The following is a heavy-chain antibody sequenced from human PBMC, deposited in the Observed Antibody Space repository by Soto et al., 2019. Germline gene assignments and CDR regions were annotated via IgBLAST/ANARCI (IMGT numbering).Heavy chain of an antibody. J-gene: IGHJ6*02. CDR1: GGSISSAGHY. D-gene: IGHD5-18*01. V-gene: IGHV4-31*03. Sequence: QVQLQESGPGLVKPSQTLSLTCTVSGGSISSAGHYWSWIRQHPGKGLEWIGYIYYIGTTYYNPSLKSRVVISLDTSENQFSLRLSSVTAADTAVYFCVRAVVDTALDVWGQGTTVTVSS. CDR2: IYYIGTT. CDR3: VRAVVDTALDV.